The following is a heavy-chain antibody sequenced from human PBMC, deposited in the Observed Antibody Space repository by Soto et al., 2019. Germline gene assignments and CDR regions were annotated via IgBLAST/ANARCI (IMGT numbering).Heavy chain of an antibody. CDR2: ISSSGSTI. Sequence: RLSCAASGFTFSSYEMNWVRQAPGKGLEWVSYISSSGSTIYYADSVKGRFTISRDNAKNSLYLQMNSLRAEDTAVYYCASGRIAAQFDPWGQGTLVTVSS. CDR3: ASGRIAAQFDP. J-gene: IGHJ5*02. D-gene: IGHD6-6*01. V-gene: IGHV3-48*03. CDR1: GFTFSSYE.